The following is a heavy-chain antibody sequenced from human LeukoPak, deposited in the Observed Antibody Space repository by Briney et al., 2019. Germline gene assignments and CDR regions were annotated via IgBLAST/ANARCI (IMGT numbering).Heavy chain of an antibody. V-gene: IGHV3-9*01. D-gene: IGHD2-15*01. CDR1: GFDFDDYA. Sequence: PGGSLRLSCAASGFDFDDYAMHWVRQAPGKGLEWVSSISWNGGYIAYADSVKGRFTISRDNAKNSLFLQMNSLRTEDTALYYCARGHCSGGSCYNYGMDVWGQGTTVTVSS. J-gene: IGHJ6*02. CDR3: ARGHCSGGSCYNYGMDV. CDR2: ISWNGGYI.